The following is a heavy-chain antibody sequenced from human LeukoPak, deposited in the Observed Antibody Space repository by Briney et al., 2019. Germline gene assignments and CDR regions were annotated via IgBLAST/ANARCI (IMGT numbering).Heavy chain of an antibody. Sequence: SETLSLTCTVSGGSISNYYWSWIRQPPGKGLGWIGYIYYSGSTNYNPSLKSRVTISVDTSKKQFSLKLSSVTAADTAVYYCAKSYDSSGYYNYWGQGTLVTVSS. V-gene: IGHV4-59*01. J-gene: IGHJ4*02. D-gene: IGHD3-22*01. CDR2: IYYSGST. CDR3: AKSYDSSGYYNY. CDR1: GGSISNYY.